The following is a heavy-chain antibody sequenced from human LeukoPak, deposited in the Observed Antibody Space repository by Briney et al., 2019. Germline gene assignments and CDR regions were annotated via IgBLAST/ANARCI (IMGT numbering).Heavy chain of an antibody. CDR1: GGSISNYF. D-gene: IGHD6-13*01. Sequence: PSETLSLICAVSGGSISNYFLSWIRQPPGEGLEWIGYIYYTGSTNYSPSLKSRVTMSVDMSKNQFSLKLTSVTAADTDVYYCARGGQHHDYWGQGALVTVSS. J-gene: IGHJ4*02. V-gene: IGHV4-59*01. CDR3: ARGGQHHDY. CDR2: IYYTGST.